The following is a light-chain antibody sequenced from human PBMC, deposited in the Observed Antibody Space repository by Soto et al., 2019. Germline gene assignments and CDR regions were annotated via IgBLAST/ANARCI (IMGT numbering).Light chain of an antibody. V-gene: IGKV1-5*03. CDR1: QTISSW. J-gene: IGKJ1*01. CDR3: QHYNSYSEA. CDR2: KAS. Sequence: DLQMTQSPSTLSGSLGDGVTIPFRASQTISSWLAWYQQKPGKAPKLLIYKASTLKSGVPSRFSGSGSGTEFTLTISSLQPDDFATYYCQHYNSYSEAFGQGTKVDI.